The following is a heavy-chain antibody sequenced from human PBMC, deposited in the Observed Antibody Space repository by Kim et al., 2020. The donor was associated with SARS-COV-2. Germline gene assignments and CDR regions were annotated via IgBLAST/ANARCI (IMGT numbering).Heavy chain of an antibody. D-gene: IGHD2-2*01. V-gene: IGHV4-30-2*01. Sequence: KSRVTISVARSKNQFSLKLSSVTAADTAVYYCARGVGSIVVVPAAIGFDYWGQGTLVTVSS. J-gene: IGHJ4*02. CDR3: ARGVGSIVVVPAAIGFDY.